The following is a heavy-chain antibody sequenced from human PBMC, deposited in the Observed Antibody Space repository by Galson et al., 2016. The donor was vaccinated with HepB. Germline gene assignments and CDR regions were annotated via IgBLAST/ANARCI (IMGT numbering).Heavy chain of an antibody. CDR1: GSNYG. Sequence: SLRLSCAASGSNYGMHWVRQAPGKGLEWVALIWYDGSYKYYADSVKGRFTISRDTSKNTVHLQVDSLRAEDTAVYYCARDGWRPSGPGGVYVMDYYYYMDVWGKGTTVTVSS. CDR2: IWYDGSYK. D-gene: IGHD2-8*01. J-gene: IGHJ6*03. CDR3: ARDGWRPSGPGGVYVMDYYYYMDV. V-gene: IGHV3-33*01.